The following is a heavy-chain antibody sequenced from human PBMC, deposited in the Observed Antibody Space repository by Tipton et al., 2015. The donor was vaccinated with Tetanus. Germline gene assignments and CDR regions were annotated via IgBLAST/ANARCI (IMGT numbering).Heavy chain of an antibody. J-gene: IGHJ4*02. CDR2: IYPGDSDT. V-gene: IGHV5-51*01. D-gene: IGHD2-8*01. CDR3: ARAHCTDGVCNFDF. Sequence: QLVQSGAEVRKPRESLKISCMGSGYIFNNYWIGWVRQKPGKGLEWMGIIYPGDSDTRYSPSFQGQVTISVDKSINTAYLQWSSLKASDTSMFYCARAHCTDGVCNFDFWGQGALVNLAS. CDR1: GYIFNNYW.